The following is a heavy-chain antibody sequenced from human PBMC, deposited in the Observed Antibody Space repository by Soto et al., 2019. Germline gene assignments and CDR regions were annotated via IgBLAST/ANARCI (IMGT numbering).Heavy chain of an antibody. J-gene: IGHJ6*03. CDR3: ARDDSSSSLFYYYYMDV. CDR2: INPSGGST. D-gene: IGHD6-6*01. CDR1: GYTFTSYY. V-gene: IGHV1-46*03. Sequence: GASVKVSCKASGYTFTSYYMHWVRQAPGQGLEWMGIINPSGGSTSYAQKFQGRVTMTRDTSTSTVYMELSSLRSEDTAVYYCARDDSSSSLFYYYYMDVWGKGTTVTVSS.